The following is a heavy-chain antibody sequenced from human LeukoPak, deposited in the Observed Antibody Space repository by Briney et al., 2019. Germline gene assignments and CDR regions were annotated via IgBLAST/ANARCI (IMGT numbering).Heavy chain of an antibody. CDR3: VRGGSRSWDYYNSYYMDV. CDR2: INHSGST. Sequence: PSETLSLTCTVSGGSISSSSYYWGWIRQPPGKGLEWIGEINHSGSTNYNLSLKSRVALAVAPSKNQFSLKLSSVTAADTGVYYCVRGGSRSWDYYNSYYMDVWGKGTSVTVSS. D-gene: IGHD6-13*01. V-gene: IGHV4-39*07. CDR1: GGSISSSSYY. J-gene: IGHJ6*03.